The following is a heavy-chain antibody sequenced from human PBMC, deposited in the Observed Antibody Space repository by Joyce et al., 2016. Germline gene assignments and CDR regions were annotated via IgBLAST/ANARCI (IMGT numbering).Heavy chain of an antibody. J-gene: IGHJ1*01. D-gene: IGHD6-13*01. CDR1: GGTFGSYG. Sequence: QVQLVQSGAEVKKPGSSVKVACRTSGGTFGSYGVSWVRQAPGHGLEWMGGISPIFGTSNYAQKFQGRVTITADKSTSTAYMELSSLRSEDTAMYYCARDHGTEGFHHWGQGTLVIVSS. V-gene: IGHV1-69*06. CDR2: ISPIFGTS. CDR3: ARDHGTEGFHH.